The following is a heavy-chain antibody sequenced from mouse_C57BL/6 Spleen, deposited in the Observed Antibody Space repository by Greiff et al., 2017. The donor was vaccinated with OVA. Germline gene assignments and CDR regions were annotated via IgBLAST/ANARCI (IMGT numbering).Heavy chain of an antibody. CDR3: AREKDDYGWDYFDY. CDR1: GYAFSSSW. D-gene: IGHD2-4*01. Sequence: QVQLQQSGPELVKPGASVKISCKASGYAFSSSWMNWVKQRPGKGLEWIGRIYPGDGDTNYNGQFKGKATLTADKSSSTAYMQLSSLTSEDSAVYFCAREKDDYGWDYFDYWGQGTTLTVSS. CDR2: IYPGDGDT. J-gene: IGHJ2*01. V-gene: IGHV1-82*01.